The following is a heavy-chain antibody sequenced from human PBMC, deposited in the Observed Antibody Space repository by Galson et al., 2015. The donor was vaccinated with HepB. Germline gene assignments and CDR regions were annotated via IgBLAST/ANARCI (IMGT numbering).Heavy chain of an antibody. J-gene: IGHJ5*02. CDR3: ARWDLYSVVVVPAAPRVFDWFDP. D-gene: IGHD2-2*01. V-gene: IGHV7-4-1*02. CDR1: GYTFTSYA. CDR2: INTNTGNP. Sequence: SVKVSCKASGYTFTSYAMNWVRQAPGQGLEWMGWINTNTGNPTYAQGFTGRFVFSLDTSVSTAYLQISSLKAEDTAVYYCARWDLYSVVVVPAAPRVFDWFDPWGQGTLVTVSS.